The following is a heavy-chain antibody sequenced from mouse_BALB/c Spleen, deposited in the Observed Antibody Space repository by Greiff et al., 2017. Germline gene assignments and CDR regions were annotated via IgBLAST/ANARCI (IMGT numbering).Heavy chain of an antibody. CDR3: ATYGTGYAMDY. Sequence: VQLQQSGAELVKPGASVKLSRTASGFNIKDTYMHWVKQRPEQGLEWIGWIDPENGNTIYDPKFQGKASITADTSSNTAYLQLSSLTSEDTAVYYCATYGTGYAMDYWGQGTSVTVSS. J-gene: IGHJ4*01. D-gene: IGHD1-1*01. CDR2: IDPENGNT. CDR1: GFNIKDTY. V-gene: IGHV14-3*02.